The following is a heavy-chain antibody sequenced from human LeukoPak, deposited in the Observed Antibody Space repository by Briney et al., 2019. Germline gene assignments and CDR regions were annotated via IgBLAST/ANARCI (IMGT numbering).Heavy chain of an antibody. CDR2: MNPNSGNT. V-gene: IGHV1-8*01. Sequence: ASVTVSFKSSGYIFTIYDINWVRQAPGQGLEWMGWMNPNSGNTGYAQKFQGRVTITRDTSITTAYMELSSMRSEDTAVYYCARRRDGYNSDWFGPWGQGTLVTVSS. J-gene: IGHJ5*02. CDR1: GYIFTIYD. D-gene: IGHD5-24*01. CDR3: ARRRDGYNSDWFGP.